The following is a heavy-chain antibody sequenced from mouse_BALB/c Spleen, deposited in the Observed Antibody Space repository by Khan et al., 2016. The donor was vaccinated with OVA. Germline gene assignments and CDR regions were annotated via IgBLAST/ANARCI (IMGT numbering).Heavy chain of an antibody. V-gene: IGHV1S135*01. CDR2: IDPLSGDT. J-gene: IGHJ3*01. D-gene: IGHD2-2*01. CDR3: TRHGFVAWFTF. Sequence: VQLKESGPELMKPGASVKISCKASGYSFTSYYIHWVIQSHGKSLEWIGYIDPLSGDTTYTQKFKGRATLTVDKSSSTAYIHHITLTSVDSAVYYFTRHGFVAWFTFWGQGTLVTVSA. CDR1: GYSFTSYY.